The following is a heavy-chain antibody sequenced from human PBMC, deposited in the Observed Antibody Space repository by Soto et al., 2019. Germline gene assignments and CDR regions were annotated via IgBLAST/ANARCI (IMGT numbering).Heavy chain of an antibody. Sequence: QVQLVESGGGVVQPGRSLRLSCAASGFTFSSYGMHWVRQAPGKGLEWVAVISYDGSNKYYADSVKGRFTISRDNSKNTLYLQMNSLRAEDTAVYYCAKEVSSTGGAFDIWGQGTMVTVSS. CDR1: GFTFSSYG. V-gene: IGHV3-30*18. CDR3: AKEVSSTGGAFDI. CDR2: ISYDGSNK. D-gene: IGHD2-2*01. J-gene: IGHJ3*02.